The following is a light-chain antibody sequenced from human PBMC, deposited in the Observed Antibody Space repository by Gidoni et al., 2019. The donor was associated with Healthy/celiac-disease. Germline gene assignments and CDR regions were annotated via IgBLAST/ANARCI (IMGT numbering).Light chain of an antibody. CDR2: DAS. J-gene: IGKJ2*01. CDR3: QQSYSTPQA. Sequence: DIQMTQSPSSLSASVGDRVTITCRASQSISSYLNWYQQKPGKAPKLLIYDASSLESGVPSRFSGSGSGTDFTLTISSLQPEDSATYYCQQSYSTPQAFXXXTKLEIK. CDR1: QSISSY. V-gene: IGKV1-39*01.